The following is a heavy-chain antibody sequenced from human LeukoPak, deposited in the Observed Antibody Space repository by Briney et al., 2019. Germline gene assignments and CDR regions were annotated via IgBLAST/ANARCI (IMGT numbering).Heavy chain of an antibody. V-gene: IGHV1-69*10. Sequence: ASVKLSCKASGGTFSSYTISWVRQAPGQGLEWMGWIIPILGIANYAQKFQGRVTITADKSTSTAYMELSSLRSEDAAVYYWARGVKTYSSSSPRTLFDYWGEGTLVTVSS. D-gene: IGHD6-6*01. CDR3: ARGVKTYSSSSPRTLFDY. CDR1: GGTFSSYT. J-gene: IGHJ4*02. CDR2: IIPILGIA.